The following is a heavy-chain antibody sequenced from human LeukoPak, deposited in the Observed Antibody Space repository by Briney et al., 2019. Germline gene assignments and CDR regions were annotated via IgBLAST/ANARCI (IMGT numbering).Heavy chain of an antibody. D-gene: IGHD6-13*01. CDR2: INPNSGGT. J-gene: IGHJ4*02. CDR3: ARGGDSSSWYYGNY. CDR1: GYTFTGYY. Sequence: ASVTVSCKASGYTFTGYYMHWVRQAPGQGLAWMGWINPNSGGTNYAQKFQGRVTMTRDTSISTAYMELSRLRSDDTAVYYCARGGDSSSWYYGNYWGQGTLVTVSS. V-gene: IGHV1-2*02.